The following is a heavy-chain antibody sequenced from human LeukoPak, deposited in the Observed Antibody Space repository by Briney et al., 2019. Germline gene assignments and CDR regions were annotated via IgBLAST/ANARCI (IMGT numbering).Heavy chain of an antibody. CDR1: GFTFTTYG. Sequence: GGSLRLSCAASGFTFTTYGMPWLRQTPGKGLEWVALISFDGRNILYADSVRGRFTISRDIPKNTLYLQMNSLRPEDTAVYYCARDRVQIWSYVGTFDSWGQGSLVTVSS. D-gene: IGHD1-1*01. CDR3: ARDRVQIWSYVGTFDS. CDR2: ISFDGRNI. V-gene: IGHV3-30*03. J-gene: IGHJ4*02.